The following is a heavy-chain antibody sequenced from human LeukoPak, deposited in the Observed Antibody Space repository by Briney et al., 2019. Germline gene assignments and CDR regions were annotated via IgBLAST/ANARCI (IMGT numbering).Heavy chain of an antibody. J-gene: IGHJ4*02. CDR2: ISYDGSNK. Sequence: GGSLRLSCAASGFTFSNYAIHWVRQAPGKGLEWVAVISYDGSNKYYADSVKGRFTISRDISKNTLYLQMNSLRAEDTAVYYCARGYCSSISCYVDYWGQGTLVTVSS. D-gene: IGHD2-2*01. V-gene: IGHV3-30*04. CDR3: ARGYCSSISCYVDY. CDR1: GFTFSNYA.